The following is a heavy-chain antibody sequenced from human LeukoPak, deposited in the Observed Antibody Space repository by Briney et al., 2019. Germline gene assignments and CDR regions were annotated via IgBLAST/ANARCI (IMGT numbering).Heavy chain of an antibody. CDR1: GFTFSNYG. CDR2: ISSSGSTI. CDR3: ARSIRAAGIGIDY. Sequence: GGFLRLSCAASGFTFSNYGMHWVRQAPGKGLEWVSYISSSGSTIYYADSVKGRFTISRDNAKNSLYLQMNSLRAEDTAVYYCARSIRAAGIGIDYWGQGTLVTVSS. D-gene: IGHD6-13*01. V-gene: IGHV3-48*04. J-gene: IGHJ4*02.